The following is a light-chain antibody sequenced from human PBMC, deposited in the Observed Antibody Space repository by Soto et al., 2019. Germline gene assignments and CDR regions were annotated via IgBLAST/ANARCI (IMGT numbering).Light chain of an antibody. CDR2: RDN. J-gene: IGLJ2*01. CDR1: SSNIGSNY. CDR3: AAWDDTPSGVV. V-gene: IGLV1-47*01. Sequence: QSVLTQPPSASGTPGQRVTISCSGSSSNIGSNYVYWYQQLPRTAPKLLLYRDNQRPSGVPDRFSDSKSGTSASLAISGLRSDDEADYYCAAWDDTPSGVVFGGGTKLTVL.